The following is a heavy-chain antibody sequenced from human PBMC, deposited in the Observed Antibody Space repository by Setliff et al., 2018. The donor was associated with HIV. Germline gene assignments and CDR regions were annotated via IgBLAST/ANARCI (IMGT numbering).Heavy chain of an antibody. J-gene: IGHJ4*02. CDR1: GFTFISYG. Sequence: QPGGSLRLSCAVSGFTFISYGMYWVRQAPGKGLEWVAFIRYDGSNKYYADSVKGRFTISRDNSKNTLYLQMNSLRAEDTAVYYCAKDSARYSSGWYYLDYWGQGTLVTVSS. CDR2: IRYDGSNK. CDR3: AKDSARYSSGWYYLDY. V-gene: IGHV3-30*02. D-gene: IGHD6-19*01.